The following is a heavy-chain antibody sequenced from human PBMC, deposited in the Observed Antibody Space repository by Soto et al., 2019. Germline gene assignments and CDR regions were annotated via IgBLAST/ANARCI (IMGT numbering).Heavy chain of an antibody. D-gene: IGHD4-17*01. CDR1: GGCISSYY. Sequence: SETLSLTCTVYGGCISSYYWSWIRQPPGKGLEWIGDIYYSGSTTYSPSLKSRVTISVDTSKNQFSLKLSSVTAADTAVYYCARRYGDYFDYWGRGTPVTVS. V-gene: IGHV4-59*08. J-gene: IGHJ4*02. CDR3: ARRYGDYFDY. CDR2: IYYSGST.